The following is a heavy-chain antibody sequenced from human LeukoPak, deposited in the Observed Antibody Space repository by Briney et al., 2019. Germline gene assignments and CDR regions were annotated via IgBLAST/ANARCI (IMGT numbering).Heavy chain of an antibody. J-gene: IGHJ5*02. CDR1: GGSISSHY. CDR2: IYYSGST. V-gene: IGHV4-59*11. D-gene: IGHD3-10*01. CDR3: ARAWEWFGGNWFDT. Sequence: SETLSLTCTVSGGSISSHYWSWIRQPPGKGLEWIGYIYYSGSTNYNPSLKSRVTISVDTSKNQFSLKLSSVTAADTAVYYCARAWEWFGGNWFDTWGQGTLVTVSS.